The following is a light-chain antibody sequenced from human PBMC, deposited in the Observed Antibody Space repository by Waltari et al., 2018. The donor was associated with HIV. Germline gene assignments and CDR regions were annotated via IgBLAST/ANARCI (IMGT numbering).Light chain of an antibody. V-gene: IGLV1-44*01. CDR2: NNN. CDR1: SSNIGSNS. J-gene: IGLJ1*01. CDR3: AAWDDSLKGYV. Sequence: QSVLNQPPSESGTPGQRVTISCSGSSSNIGSNSVNWYQQLPGTAPKVLMFNNNQRPSGVPDRFSGSKSGTSASLAISGLQSDDEADYYCAAWDDSLKGYVFGTGTGVTIL.